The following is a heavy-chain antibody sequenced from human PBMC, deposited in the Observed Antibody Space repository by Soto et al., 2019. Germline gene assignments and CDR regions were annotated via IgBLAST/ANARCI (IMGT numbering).Heavy chain of an antibody. V-gene: IGHV3-74*03. J-gene: IGHJ4*02. CDR2: ITSDGCST. D-gene: IGHD1-1*01. CDR3: ARGGLERRLDY. CDR1: GFTFSSYW. Sequence: EVQLVESGGGLVQPGGSLRLSCAASGFTFSSYWMHWVRQAPGKGLVWVSRITSDGCSTTYADSVKGRFTISRDNAKNTLYLQMNSLRAEGTAVYYCARGGLERRLDYWGQGTLVTVSS.